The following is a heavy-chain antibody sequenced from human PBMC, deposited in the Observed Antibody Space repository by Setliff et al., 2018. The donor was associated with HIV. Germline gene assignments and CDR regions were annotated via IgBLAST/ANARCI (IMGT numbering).Heavy chain of an antibody. D-gene: IGHD3-22*01. V-gene: IGHV4-59*01. J-gene: IGHJ5*02. Sequence: PSETLSLTCTVSGGSISTYHWSWIRQPPGKGLEWIAYVYNSGSTNYNPSLKSRLNILVDTSKNQFSLKLSFVTAADTAVYYCARSQYYATSGDPPSNWFDPWGQGTLVTVSS. CDR2: VYNSGST. CDR1: GGSISTYH. CDR3: ARSQYYATSGDPPSNWFDP.